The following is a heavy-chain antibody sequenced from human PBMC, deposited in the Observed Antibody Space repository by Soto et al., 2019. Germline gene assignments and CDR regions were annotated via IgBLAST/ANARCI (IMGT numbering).Heavy chain of an antibody. D-gene: IGHD2-15*01. CDR1: GGTVSSYA. V-gene: IGHV1-69*12. Sequence: QVQLVQSGAEVKKPGSSVKVCCKASGGTVSSYAISWVRQAPGQGLEWMGGIIPVFGTVNYAQKLQGRVTSTADESTSTAYMELSSLRSEDTAVYYCARGYCSGGSCFKYNYHGMDVWGQGPTVTVSS. CDR3: ARGYCSGGSCFKYNYHGMDV. J-gene: IGHJ6*02. CDR2: IIPVFGTV.